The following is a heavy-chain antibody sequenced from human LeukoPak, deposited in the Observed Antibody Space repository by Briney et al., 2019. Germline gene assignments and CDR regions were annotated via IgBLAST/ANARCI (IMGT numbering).Heavy chain of an antibody. CDR2: IYYSGST. D-gene: IGHD3-16*01. CDR1: GGSISSSSYY. J-gene: IGHJ5*02. CDR3: ARHVLVQGGSWFDP. Sequence: KPSETLSLTCTVSGGSISSSSYYWGWIRQPPGRGLEWIGSIYYSGSTYYNPSLKSRVTISVDTSKNQFSLKLSSVTAADTAVYYCARHVLVQGGSWFDPWGQGTLVTVSS. V-gene: IGHV4-39*01.